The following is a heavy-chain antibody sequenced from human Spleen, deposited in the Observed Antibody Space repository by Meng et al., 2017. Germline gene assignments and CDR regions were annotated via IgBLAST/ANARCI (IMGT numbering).Heavy chain of an antibody. CDR3: ARGPTTMAHDFDY. Sequence: VQLRQWGGGLLKPSETLSLTCVVSGGSFSDYYWSWIRQPPGKGLEWIGEINHSGSTNYNPSLEGRATISVDTSQNTLSLKLSSVTAADSAVYYCARGPTTMAHDFDYWGQGTLVTVSS. CDR2: INHSGST. D-gene: IGHD4-11*01. J-gene: IGHJ4*02. CDR1: GGSFSDYY. V-gene: IGHV4-34*01.